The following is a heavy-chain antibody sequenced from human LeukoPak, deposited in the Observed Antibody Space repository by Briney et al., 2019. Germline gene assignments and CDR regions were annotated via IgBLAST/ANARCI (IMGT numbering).Heavy chain of an antibody. CDR2: MNPNSGNT. Sequence: GASVKVSCKASGYTFTSYDINWVRQATGQGLEWMGWMNPNSGNTGYAQKFQGRVTMTRNTSISTAYMELSSLRSEDTAVYYCARAPRGRIAARRSHYYYYMDVWGKGTTVTVSS. J-gene: IGHJ6*03. CDR1: GYTFTSYD. V-gene: IGHV1-8*01. D-gene: IGHD6-6*01. CDR3: ARAPRGRIAARRSHYYYYMDV.